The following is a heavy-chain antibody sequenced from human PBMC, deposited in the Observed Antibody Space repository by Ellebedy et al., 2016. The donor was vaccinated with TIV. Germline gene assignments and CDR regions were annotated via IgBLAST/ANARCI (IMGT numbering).Heavy chain of an antibody. Sequence: GESLKISCAASGFTFNIFDMHWVRQAPGKGLEWVAVIWYDGSDQYYADSVKGRFTVSRDNSKNTLYLQMNSLRAEDTAVYYCARDIGYPSGDFDYWGQGTLVTVSS. CDR3: ARDIGYPSGDFDY. D-gene: IGHD1-26*01. CDR1: GFTFNIFD. J-gene: IGHJ4*02. CDR2: IWYDGSDQ. V-gene: IGHV3-33*08.